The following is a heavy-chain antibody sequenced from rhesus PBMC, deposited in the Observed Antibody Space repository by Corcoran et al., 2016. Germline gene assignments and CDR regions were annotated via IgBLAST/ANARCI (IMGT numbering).Heavy chain of an antibody. D-gene: IGHD5-24*01. V-gene: IGHV3-119*01. CDR3: AKEGWGSVGAFDF. CDR1: GFTFSSYW. J-gene: IGHJ3*01. CDR2: ISSNASST. Sequence: EVQLVESGGGLVQPGGSLRLSCAASGFTFSSYWMYWVRQAPGKGLEWVSRISSNASSTSYAYSVKGRFTISKKNAKNSLYLQMNSLRAEETAVYYCAKEGWGSVGAFDFWGQGLRVTVSS.